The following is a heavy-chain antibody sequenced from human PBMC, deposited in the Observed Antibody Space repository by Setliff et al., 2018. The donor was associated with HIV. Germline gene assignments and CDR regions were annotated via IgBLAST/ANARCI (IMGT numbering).Heavy chain of an antibody. D-gene: IGHD5-12*01. CDR2: IYPGGARR. J-gene: IGHJ4*02. CDR1: GDSGDTFNKFA. V-gene: IGHV1-46*02. Sequence: ASVKVSCKASGDSGDTFNKFAITWVRQAPGQGLEWMGIIYPGGARRSYAQKFQGRVTMTWDTSTSTVYMELSSLRSEDTAFYYCARSAHDSETGYWGQGTLVTVSS. CDR3: ARSAHDSETGY.